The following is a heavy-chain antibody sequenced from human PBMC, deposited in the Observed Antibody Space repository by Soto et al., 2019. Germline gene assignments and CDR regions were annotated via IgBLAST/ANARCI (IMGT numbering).Heavy chain of an antibody. J-gene: IGHJ4*02. CDR3: ARWVVATIPRFDY. D-gene: IGHD5-12*01. V-gene: IGHV4-61*01. CDR2: IYYSGST. CDR1: GGAVSSGSYY. Sequence: SETLSLTCTVSGGAVSSGSYYWSWIRQPPGKGLEWIGYIYYSGSTNYNPSLKSRVTISVDTSKNQFSLKLSSVTAADTAVYYCARWVVATIPRFDYWGQGTLVTVSS.